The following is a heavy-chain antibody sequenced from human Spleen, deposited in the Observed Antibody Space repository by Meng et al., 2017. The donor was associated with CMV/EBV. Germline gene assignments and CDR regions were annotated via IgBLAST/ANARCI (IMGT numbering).Heavy chain of an antibody. D-gene: IGHD6-13*01. CDR1: GFTFSSYE. CDR2: ISSSGSTI. V-gene: IGHV3-48*03. Sequence: GGSLRLSCAASGFTFSSYEMNWVRQAPGKGLEWVSYISSSGSTIYYADSVKGRFTISRDNAKSSLYLQMNSLRAEDTAVYYCARYSTCAIAAAGICYYYYGMDVWGQGTTVTVSS. J-gene: IGHJ6*02. CDR3: ARYSTCAIAAAGICYYYYGMDV.